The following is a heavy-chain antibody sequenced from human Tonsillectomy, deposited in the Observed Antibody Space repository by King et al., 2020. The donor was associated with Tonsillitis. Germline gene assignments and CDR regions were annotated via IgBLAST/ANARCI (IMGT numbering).Heavy chain of an antibody. CDR3: ARHEAGRFHFASGTYYQPRGWFDP. D-gene: IGHD3-10*01. J-gene: IGHJ5*02. CDR1: SGAINNIDDY. V-gene: IGHV4-39*07. Sequence: QLQESGPGLVKPSETLSLTCAVSSGAINNIDDYWGWIRQPPGRGLEWIGSVSYGGNPYYNPSLKSRVTMSVDTAKNLFSLNFNSVTAADTAVYYCARHEAGRFHFASGTYYQPRGWFDPWGQGTLVTVSS. CDR2: VSYGGNP.